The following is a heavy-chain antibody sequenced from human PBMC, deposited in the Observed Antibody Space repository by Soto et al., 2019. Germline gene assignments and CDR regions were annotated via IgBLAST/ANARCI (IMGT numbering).Heavy chain of an antibody. Sequence: GSLRLSCAASGFTFSSYAMHWVRQAPGKGLEWVAVISNDGGTKYYADSVKGRFTVSRDNSKNTVSLQMNSLRAEDTAVYYCAKQFSFFDYWGQGTLVTVSS. J-gene: IGHJ4*02. CDR1: GFTFSSYA. CDR3: AKQFSFFDY. V-gene: IGHV3-30-3*02. CDR2: ISNDGGTK. D-gene: IGHD2-2*01.